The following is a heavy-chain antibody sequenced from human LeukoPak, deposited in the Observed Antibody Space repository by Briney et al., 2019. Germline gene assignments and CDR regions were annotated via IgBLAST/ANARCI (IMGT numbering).Heavy chain of an antibody. CDR1: GYTFTSYN. D-gene: IGHD1-26*01. CDR3: ARAPAGDIGGGSYSIDY. V-gene: IGHV1-8*01. CDR2: MNPNSGNT. J-gene: IGHJ4*02. Sequence: ASVEVSCKASGYTFTSYNINWVRQATGQGLEWMGWMNPNSGNTGYAQKFQGRLTMTRNTSISTAYMELSSLRSEDTAVYYCARAPAGDIGGGSYSIDYWGQGTLVTVSS.